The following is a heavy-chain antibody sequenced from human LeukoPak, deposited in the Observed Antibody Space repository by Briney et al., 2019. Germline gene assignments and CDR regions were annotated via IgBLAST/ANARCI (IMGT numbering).Heavy chain of an antibody. CDR1: GGTFSSYA. V-gene: IGHV1-69*13. Sequence: VASVKVSCKASGGTFSSYAINWVRQDPGQGLEWMGGISPIFGTATYAQKFQDRVTMTADESTSTAYMELSSLRAEDTAIYYCASRLYCSNTRCRNFPFAYWGQGPLVTVSS. CDR3: ASRLYCSNTRCRNFPFAY. J-gene: IGHJ4*02. D-gene: IGHD2-2*01. CDR2: ISPIFGTA.